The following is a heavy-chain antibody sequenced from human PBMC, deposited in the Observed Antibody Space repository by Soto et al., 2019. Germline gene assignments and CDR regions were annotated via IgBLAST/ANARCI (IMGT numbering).Heavy chain of an antibody. D-gene: IGHD2-2*01. CDR2: IYPGDSDT. Sequence: SLKISCRGSGFTFTSYWIAWVRQMPGKGLEWMGIIYPGDSDTSYSPSFQGQVTISADKSINTAYLQWSSLKASDTAMYYCAKHEGYCSSTTCSNFDYWGQGTLVTVPQ. V-gene: IGHV5-51*01. CDR3: AKHEGYCSSTTCSNFDY. CDR1: GFTFTSYW. J-gene: IGHJ4*02.